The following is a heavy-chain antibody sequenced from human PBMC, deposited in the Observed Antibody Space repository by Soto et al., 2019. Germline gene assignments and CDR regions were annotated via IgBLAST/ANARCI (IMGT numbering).Heavy chain of an antibody. CDR1: GFSLSSIGMG. V-gene: IGHV2-5*02. Sequence: QITVKESGLTLVKPTETLTLTCTFSGFSLSSIGMGVGWIRQPPGKALEWLTLIYWDDDKRYSPSLSSRLTITKDPSKTPVDLTMTNMDPVDTATYYCARLTRGVYDLDRLWEKFDYWGQGALVTVS. D-gene: IGHD5-12*01. J-gene: IGHJ4*02. CDR3: ARLTRGVYDLDRLWEKFDY. CDR2: IYWDDDK.